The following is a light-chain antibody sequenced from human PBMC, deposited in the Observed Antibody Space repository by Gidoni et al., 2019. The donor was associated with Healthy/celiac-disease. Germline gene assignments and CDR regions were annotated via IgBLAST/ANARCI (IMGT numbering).Light chain of an antibody. CDR1: QSISSY. CDR3: QQSYSTPPLT. V-gene: IGKV1-39*01. CDR2: AAS. J-gene: IGKJ4*01. Sequence: DIQMTQSPSSLSASVGDRVTITFRSSQSISSYLNWYQQKPGKAPKLLIYAASSLQSGVPSMFSGSGSGTDFTLTISSLQPEDFATYYCQQSYSTPPLTFXGXTKVEIK.